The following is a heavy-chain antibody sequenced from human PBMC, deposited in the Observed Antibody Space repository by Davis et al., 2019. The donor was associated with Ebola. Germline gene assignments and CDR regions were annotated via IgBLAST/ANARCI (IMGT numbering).Heavy chain of an antibody. CDR3: ATACSGGSCYQDY. CDR1: GYTFTSYG. Sequence: AASVKVSCKASGYTFTSYGISWVRQAPGQGLEWMGWISAYNGNTNYAQKLKSRVTMTTDTSTSTAYMELRSLRSDDTAVYYCATACSGGSCYQDYWGKGTLVTVSS. D-gene: IGHD2-15*01. J-gene: IGHJ4*02. CDR2: ISAYNGNT. V-gene: IGHV1-18*04.